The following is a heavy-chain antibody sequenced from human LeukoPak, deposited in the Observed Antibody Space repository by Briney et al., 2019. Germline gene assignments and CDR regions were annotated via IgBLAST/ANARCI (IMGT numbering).Heavy chain of an antibody. CDR1: GASISSNY. CDR2: IYYSGST. D-gene: IGHD4-11*01. Sequence: SETLSLTCTVSGASISSNYWTWIRQPPGKGLEWIGYIYYSGSTKYNPSLKSRVTMSVDTSKNQLSLKLTSVTAADRAVYYCARDIGSTYGWFDFWGQGTLVTVSS. CDR3: ARDIGSTYGWFDF. V-gene: IGHV4-59*01. J-gene: IGHJ5*01.